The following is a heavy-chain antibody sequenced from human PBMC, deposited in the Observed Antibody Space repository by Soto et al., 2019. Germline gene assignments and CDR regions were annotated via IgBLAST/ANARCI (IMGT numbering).Heavy chain of an antibody. V-gene: IGHV2-5*01. J-gene: IGHJ5*02. CDR3: AKSGSSGWYGWFDP. D-gene: IGHD6-19*01. CDR2: IYWNDDK. Sequence: GSGPTLVNHTQTLTLTCIFSGFSLRTSGVGVGWIRQPPGKALEWLGFIYWNDDKRYSPSLKSRLTITNDTSKNQVVLTMTNMDPVDTATYYCAKSGSSGWYGWFDPWGQGTLVTVSS. CDR1: GFSLRTSGVG.